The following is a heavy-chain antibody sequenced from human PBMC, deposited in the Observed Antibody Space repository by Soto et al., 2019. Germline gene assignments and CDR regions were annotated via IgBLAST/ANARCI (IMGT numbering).Heavy chain of an antibody. J-gene: IGHJ4*02. CDR1: GYIFTNHY. CDR3: ARADYYDSSGFYYDC. Sequence: ASVKVSCKASGYIFTNHYIHWVRQAPGQGLEWMGIINPSGGSTNYLQKFQGRITMTRDTSTSTVYMELSSLRSEDTAVYFCARADYYDSSGFYYDCWGQGSLVTVS. CDR2: INPSGGST. V-gene: IGHV1-46*01. D-gene: IGHD3-22*01.